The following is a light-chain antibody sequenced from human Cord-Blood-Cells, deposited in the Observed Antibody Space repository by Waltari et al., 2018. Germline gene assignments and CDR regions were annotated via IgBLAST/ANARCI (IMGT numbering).Light chain of an antibody. CDR3: QQRSNWPPALT. CDR1: QSVSSY. J-gene: IGKJ4*01. Sequence: EIVFTQSPATLSLSPGERATLSCRASQSVSSYLAWYQQQPGQAPRLLIYDASNRATGIPARFSGSGSGTDFTLTISSLEPEDFAVYYCQQRSNWPPALTFGGGTKVEIK. CDR2: DAS. V-gene: IGKV3-11*01.